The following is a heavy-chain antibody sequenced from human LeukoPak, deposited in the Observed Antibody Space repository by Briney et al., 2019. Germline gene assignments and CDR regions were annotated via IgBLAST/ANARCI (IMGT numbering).Heavy chain of an antibody. CDR3: AKEGAFGGWYFDY. Sequence: GGSLRLSCAASGFTFSSYEMNGVRQAPGKGLEWVSYISSSGSTIYYADSVKGRFTISRDNAKNSLYLQMNSLRAEDTAVYYCAKEGAFGGWYFDYWGQGTLVTVSS. J-gene: IGHJ4*02. CDR2: ISSSGSTI. D-gene: IGHD6-19*01. CDR1: GFTFSSYE. V-gene: IGHV3-48*03.